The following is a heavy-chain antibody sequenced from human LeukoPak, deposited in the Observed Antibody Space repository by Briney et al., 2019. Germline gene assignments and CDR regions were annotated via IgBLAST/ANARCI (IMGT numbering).Heavy chain of an antibody. Sequence: SETLSLTCTVSGGSISSYYWSWTRQPPGKGLEWIGYIYYSGSTNYNPSLKSRVTISVDTSKNQFSLKLSSVTAADTAVYYCAREGIAAASFIWFDPWGQGTLVTVSS. J-gene: IGHJ5*02. CDR3: AREGIAAASFIWFDP. CDR2: IYYSGST. CDR1: GGSISSYY. D-gene: IGHD6-13*01. V-gene: IGHV4-59*01.